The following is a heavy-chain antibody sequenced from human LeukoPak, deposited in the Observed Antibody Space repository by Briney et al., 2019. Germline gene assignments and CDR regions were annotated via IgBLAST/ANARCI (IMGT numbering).Heavy chain of an antibody. Sequence: SETLSLTCTVSGGSISGYYWSWIRQPPGKGLEWIGYIYYSGSTNYNPSLKSRVTISVDTSKNQFSLKLSSVTAADTAVYYCARARAVTTWAPDAFDIWGQGTMVTVSS. CDR1: GGSISGYY. CDR2: IYYSGST. V-gene: IGHV4-59*01. J-gene: IGHJ3*02. CDR3: ARARAVTTWAPDAFDI. D-gene: IGHD4-17*01.